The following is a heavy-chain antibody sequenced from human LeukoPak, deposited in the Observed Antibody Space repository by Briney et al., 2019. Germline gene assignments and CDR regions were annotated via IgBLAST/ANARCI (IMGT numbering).Heavy chain of an antibody. Sequence: GSLRLSCSASGFTFSSYAMHWVRQAPGKGLEWVANIKQDGSEKYYVDSVKGRFTISRDNAKNSLYLQMSSLRAEDTAVYYCARGFFYYWGQGTLVTVSS. V-gene: IGHV3-7*03. CDR1: GFTFSSYA. CDR3: ARGFFYY. J-gene: IGHJ4*02. CDR2: IKQDGSEK.